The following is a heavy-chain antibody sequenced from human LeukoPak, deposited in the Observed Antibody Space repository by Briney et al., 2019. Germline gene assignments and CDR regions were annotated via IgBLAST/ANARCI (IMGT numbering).Heavy chain of an antibody. J-gene: IGHJ4*02. Sequence: GESLKISCKGSGYSFTSYWIGWVRQMPGKGLEWMGIIYPGDSDTRYSPSFQGQVTISADKSISTAYLQWSSLKASDTAMYYCARPRTHCSGGSCHKTYFDYWGQGTLVTVSS. CDR3: ARPRTHCSGGSCHKTYFDY. V-gene: IGHV5-51*01. D-gene: IGHD2-15*01. CDR2: IYPGDSDT. CDR1: GYSFTSYW.